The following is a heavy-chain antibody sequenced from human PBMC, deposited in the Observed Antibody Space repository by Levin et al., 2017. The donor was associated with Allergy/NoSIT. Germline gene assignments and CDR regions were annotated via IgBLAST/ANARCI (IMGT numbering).Heavy chain of an antibody. D-gene: IGHD6-13*01. J-gene: IGHJ4*02. Sequence: PGGSLRLSCAASGFTFSSYAMSWVRQAPGKGLEWVSAISGSGGSTYYADSVKGRFTISRDNSRNTLYLQMNSLRAEDTAVYYCASSRAAAATAREPGDWGQGTLVTVSS. V-gene: IGHV3-23*01. CDR1: GFTFSSYA. CDR3: ASSRAAAATAREPGD. CDR2: ISGSGGST.